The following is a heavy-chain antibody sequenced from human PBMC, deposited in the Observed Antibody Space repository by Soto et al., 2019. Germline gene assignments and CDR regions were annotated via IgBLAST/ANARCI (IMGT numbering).Heavy chain of an antibody. CDR1: GYTFTSYG. CDR2: ISAYNGNT. J-gene: IGHJ4*02. Sequence: ASVKVSCKASGYTFTSYGISWVRQAPGQGLEWMGWISAYNGNTNYAQKLQGRVTRTTDTSTSTAYMELGSLRSDDTAVYYCARDLNAYYDNLTGYHPPPVRVFDYWGQGTLVTVSS. CDR3: ARDLNAYYDNLTGYHPPPVRVFDY. V-gene: IGHV1-18*01. D-gene: IGHD3-9*01.